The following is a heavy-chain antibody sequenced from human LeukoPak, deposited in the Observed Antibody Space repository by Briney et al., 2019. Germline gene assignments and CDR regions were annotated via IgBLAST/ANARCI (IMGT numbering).Heavy chain of an antibody. V-gene: IGHV3-23*01. CDR3: AKYGVDCSSTSCYPLYYMDV. CDR1: GFTFDSYA. J-gene: IGHJ6*03. CDR2: ISGGGGIT. D-gene: IGHD2-2*01. Sequence: GGSLRLSCAASGFTFDSYAMTSVRQAPGKGLEWVSSISGGGGITNYADSVKGRFTISRDNSKYTLFLQMNSLRAEDTAVYYCAKYGVDCSSTSCYPLYYMDVWGKGTTVTVSS.